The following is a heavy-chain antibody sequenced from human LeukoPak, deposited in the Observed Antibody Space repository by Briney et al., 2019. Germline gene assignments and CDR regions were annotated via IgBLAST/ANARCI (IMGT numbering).Heavy chain of an antibody. CDR2: ISWNSGSI. Sequence: PGGSLRFSCAASGFTFDDYAMNWVRQVPGKGLEWVSGISWNSGSIGYADSVKGRFTISRDNAKNSLYLQMNSLRAEDTAVYYCAKGKYYYDSSGYQAGGYFDYWGQGTLVTVSS. D-gene: IGHD3-22*01. CDR3: AKGKYYYDSSGYQAGGYFDY. V-gene: IGHV3-9*01. CDR1: GFTFDDYA. J-gene: IGHJ4*02.